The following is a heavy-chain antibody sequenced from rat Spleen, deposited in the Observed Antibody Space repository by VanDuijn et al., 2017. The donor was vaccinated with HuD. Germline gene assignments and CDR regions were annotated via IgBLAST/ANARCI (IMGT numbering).Heavy chain of an antibody. Sequence: EVQLVESGGGLVQPGRSLKLSCAASGFTFSNYDMAWVRQAPTKGLEWVASISPSGGSTYYRDSVKGRFTVARDNAKSTLYLQMDSLRSEDTATYYCARRAYGGYSEPHYFDYWGQGVMVTVSS. D-gene: IGHD1-11*01. CDR3: ARRAYGGYSEPHYFDY. CDR1: GFTFSNYD. J-gene: IGHJ2*01. V-gene: IGHV5-25*01. CDR2: ISPSGGST.